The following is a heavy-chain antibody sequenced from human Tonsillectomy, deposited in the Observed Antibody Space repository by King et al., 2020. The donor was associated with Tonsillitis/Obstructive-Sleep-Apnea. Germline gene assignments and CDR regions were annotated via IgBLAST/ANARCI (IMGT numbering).Heavy chain of an antibody. D-gene: IGHD4-17*01. CDR1: GGSISSSSYY. Sequence: LQLQESGPGLVKPSETLSLTCTVSGGSISSSSYYWGWIRQPPGKGLEWIGSIYYSGSTYYNPSLKSRVTISVDTSKNQFSLKLSSVTAADTAVYYCARHAENLGYGDYSTPFDYWGQGTLVTVSS. V-gene: IGHV4-39*01. J-gene: IGHJ4*02. CDR2: IYYSGST. CDR3: ARHAENLGYGDYSTPFDY.